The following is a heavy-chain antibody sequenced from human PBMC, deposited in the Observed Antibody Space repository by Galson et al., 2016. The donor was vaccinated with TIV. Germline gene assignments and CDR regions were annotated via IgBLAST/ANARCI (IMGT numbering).Heavy chain of an antibody. CDR3: ARDVRRTWTKLDL. D-gene: IGHD1-1*01. CDR2: INPNSGGT. J-gene: IGHJ5*02. V-gene: IGHV1-2*02. Sequence: SVKVSCKASGYTFTGYFMHWVRQAPGQGLEWMGWINPNSGGTNYAQKFQGRVTMTRDTSTSTAYMELRSLTSDDTAVYYCARDVRRTWTKLDLWGQGTLVTVSS. CDR1: GYTFTGYF.